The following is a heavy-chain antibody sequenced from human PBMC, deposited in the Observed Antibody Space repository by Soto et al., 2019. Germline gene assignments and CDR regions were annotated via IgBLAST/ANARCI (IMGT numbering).Heavy chain of an antibody. J-gene: IGHJ3*02. CDR1: EYNFSTYW. D-gene: IGHD3-22*01. CDR3: ARPHYYDSSGYYSDAFDI. V-gene: IGHV5-10-1*01. CDR2: IDPSDSYT. Sequence: GESLKISCKGSEYNFSTYWISWVRQMPGKGLEWMGRIDPSDSYTNYSPSFQGHVTISADKSISTAYLQWSSLKASDTAMYYCARPHYYDSSGYYSDAFDIWGQGTMVT.